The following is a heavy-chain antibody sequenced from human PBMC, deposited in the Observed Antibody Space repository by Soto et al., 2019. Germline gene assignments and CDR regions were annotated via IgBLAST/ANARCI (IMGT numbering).Heavy chain of an antibody. CDR1: GFTFSSYG. Sequence: PGGSLRLSCAASGFTFSSYGMHWVRQAPGKGLEWVAVISYDGSNKYYADSVKGRFTISRDNSKNTLYLQMNSLRAEDTAVYYCAKDGPNWNYDRGNYYFDDWGQGTLVTVAS. J-gene: IGHJ4*02. D-gene: IGHD1-7*01. CDR3: AKDGPNWNYDRGNYYFDD. CDR2: ISYDGSNK. V-gene: IGHV3-30*18.